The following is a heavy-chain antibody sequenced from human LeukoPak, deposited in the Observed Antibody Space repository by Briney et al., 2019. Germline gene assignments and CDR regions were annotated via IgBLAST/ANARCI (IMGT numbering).Heavy chain of an antibody. CDR1: GFIFSSYW. D-gene: IGHD3-10*01. CDR3: ARDVAGPGSH. CDR2: INEHGSIT. J-gene: IGHJ4*02. Sequence: GGPLRLSCAASGFIFSSYWMHWVRQVPGKGLEWVSRINEHGSITDYADSVKDRFTISRDNAKNTLYLQMNSLRAEDSAVYYCARDVAGPGSHWGQGTLVTVSS. V-gene: IGHV3-74*01.